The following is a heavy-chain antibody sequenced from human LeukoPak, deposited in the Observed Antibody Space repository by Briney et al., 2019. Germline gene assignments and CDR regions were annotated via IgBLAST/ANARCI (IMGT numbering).Heavy chain of an antibody. Sequence: ASVKGSCKASGYTFTSYGINWVRQATGQGLEWMGWMNPNSGNTGYAQKFQGRVTMTRNTSLSTAHMELSSLRSEDTAVYYCARGAYDSSGYYPAQWGQGTLVTVSS. CDR1: GYTFTSYG. J-gene: IGHJ4*02. D-gene: IGHD3-22*01. CDR3: ARGAYDSSGYYPAQ. V-gene: IGHV1-8*02. CDR2: MNPNSGNT.